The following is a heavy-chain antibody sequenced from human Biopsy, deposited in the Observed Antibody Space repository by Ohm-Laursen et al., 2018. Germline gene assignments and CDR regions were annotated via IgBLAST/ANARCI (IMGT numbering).Heavy chain of an antibody. Sequence: SLRLSCAASGFTYTTFAMSWVRQAPGTGQEWVSTIRANGATSYYADSVKGRFTISRDNSKNTLYLQMNSVRADDTAIYYCAKGGSITIFGVVINNCFDPWGQGTRVTVSS. D-gene: IGHD3-3*01. CDR3: AKGGSITIFGVVINNCFDP. CDR2: IRANGATS. V-gene: IGHV3-23*01. CDR1: GFTYTTFA. J-gene: IGHJ5*02.